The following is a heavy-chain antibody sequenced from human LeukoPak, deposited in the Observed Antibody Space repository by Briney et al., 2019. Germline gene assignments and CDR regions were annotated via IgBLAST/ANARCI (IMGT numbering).Heavy chain of an antibody. CDR1: SYTFTSYG. D-gene: IGHD1-26*01. CDR3: AREEVLGAYPSFDF. CDR2: ISAYNGNT. V-gene: IGHV1-18*01. Sequence: ASVKVSCKASSYTFTSYGISWVRQAPGQGLEWMGWISAYNGNTNYAQKLQGRVTMTTDTSTSAAYMELRSLRSDDTAVYYCAREEVLGAYPSFDFWGQGTLVTVSS. J-gene: IGHJ4*02.